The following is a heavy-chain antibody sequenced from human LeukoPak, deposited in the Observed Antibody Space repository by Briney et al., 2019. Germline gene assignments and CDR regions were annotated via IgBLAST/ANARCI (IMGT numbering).Heavy chain of an antibody. D-gene: IGHD6-13*01. V-gene: IGHV3-20*04. CDR3: AKDSGIAAAGFNWYFDL. CDR1: GFTFDDYG. CDR2: INWNGGST. Sequence: GGSLRLSCAASGFTFDDYGMSWVRQAPGKGLEWVSGINWNGGSTGYADSVKGRFTISRDNAKNSLYLQMNSLRAEDMALYYCAKDSGIAAAGFNWYFDLWGRGTLVTVSS. J-gene: IGHJ2*01.